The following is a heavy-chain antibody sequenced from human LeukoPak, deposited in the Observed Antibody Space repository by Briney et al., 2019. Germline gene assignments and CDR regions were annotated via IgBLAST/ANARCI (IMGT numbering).Heavy chain of an antibody. CDR3: ARAAQQLVHIFDY. Sequence: SVKVSCKASGGTFSSYAISWVRQAPGQGLEWMGRIIPIFGIANYAQKFQGRVTITADKSTSTAHMELSSLRSEDTAVYYCARAAQQLVHIFDYWGQGTLVTVSS. V-gene: IGHV1-69*04. CDR2: IIPIFGIA. CDR1: GGTFSSYA. J-gene: IGHJ4*02. D-gene: IGHD6-13*01.